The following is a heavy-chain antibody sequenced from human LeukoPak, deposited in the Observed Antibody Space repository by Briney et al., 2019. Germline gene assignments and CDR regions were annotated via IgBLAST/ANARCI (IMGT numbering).Heavy chain of an antibody. Sequence: ASVKVSCKASGYTFSSYYMHWVRQAPGQGPEWMGIINPSGDSTSYAEKFQGRVTMTRDTSTNTVYMELSSLRSEDTAVYYCARGRSGAAAGTGDFQHWGQGTLVSVSS. CDR2: INPSGDST. CDR1: GYTFSSYY. CDR3: ARGRSGAAAGTGDFQH. D-gene: IGHD6-13*01. J-gene: IGHJ1*01. V-gene: IGHV1-46*01.